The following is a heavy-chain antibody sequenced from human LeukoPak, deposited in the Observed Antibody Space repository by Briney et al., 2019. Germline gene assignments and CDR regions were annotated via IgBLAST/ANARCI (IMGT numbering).Heavy chain of an antibody. CDR2: ISGPGGTT. Sequence: GGSLRLLCVVSGLTFSIHAMTWVRHAPGKGLERVSDISGPGGTTHYAASVTGRYTISRDNPKHTLFVQVKSVSAGDSAVYYCARDPGVIPVHYMDVWGKGTTVIVSS. V-gene: IGHV3-23*01. J-gene: IGHJ6*03. CDR3: ARDPGVIPVHYMDV. CDR1: GLTFSIHA. D-gene: IGHD4-23*01.